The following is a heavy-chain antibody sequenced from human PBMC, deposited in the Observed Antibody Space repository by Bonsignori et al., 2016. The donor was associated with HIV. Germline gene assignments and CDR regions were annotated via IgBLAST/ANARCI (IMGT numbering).Heavy chain of an antibody. CDR2: ISNSGSA. D-gene: IGHD1-14*01. Sequence: QVQLLESGPGLVKPSETLSLTCTVSGGSISGYYWSWLRQSPGKGLKWIGYISNSGSAKYSPSLKSRVTISLDTSNNQFSLKLTSVTAADTAVYYCARELSGWFDPWGQGTLVTVSS. CDR1: GGSISGYY. V-gene: IGHV4-59*01. J-gene: IGHJ5*02. CDR3: ARELSGWFDP.